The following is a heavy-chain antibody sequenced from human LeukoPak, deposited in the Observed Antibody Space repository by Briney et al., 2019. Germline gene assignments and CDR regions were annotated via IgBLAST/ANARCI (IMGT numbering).Heavy chain of an antibody. CDR1: GFTFTSYA. CDR3: AKVQNSGYDMTFDY. D-gene: IGHD5-12*01. J-gene: IGHJ4*02. CDR2: ISGSDDST. V-gene: IGHV3-23*01. Sequence: GASLRLSCAAAGFTFTSYAMSWVRQSPGKGLEWVSAISGSDDSTWYADSVKGRFTISRDNSKNTLYLQMNSMRAEDTAVYHCAKVQNSGYDMTFDYWGQGTLVTVSS.